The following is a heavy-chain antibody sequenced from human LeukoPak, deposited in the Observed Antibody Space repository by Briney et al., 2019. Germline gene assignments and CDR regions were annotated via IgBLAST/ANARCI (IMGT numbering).Heavy chain of an antibody. J-gene: IGHJ4*02. V-gene: IGHV3-7*05. CDR2: IKQDGSEK. D-gene: IGHD6-6*01. CDR1: EFTFSRYW. Sequence: GGSLRLPCAASEFTFSRYWMSWVRKAPGKGLEWVANIKQDGSEKYYVDSVKGRFTISRDNAKNSLYLQMNSLRVEDTAVYHCARDVYSSSSLDYWGQGILVTVSS. CDR3: ARDVYSSSSLDY.